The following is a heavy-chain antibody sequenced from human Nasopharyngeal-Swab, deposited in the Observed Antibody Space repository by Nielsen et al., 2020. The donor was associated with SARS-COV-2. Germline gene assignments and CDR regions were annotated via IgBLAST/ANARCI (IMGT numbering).Heavy chain of an antibody. Sequence: GESLKISCVASGFTVSSNFVSWVRQAPGKGLEWVSLLKSGGGTFYADSVRGRFTISRDNSRNTVYLQMNSLRAGDTAVYYCARVRQSGAYFPFDSWGLGTLVTVSS. CDR1: GFTVSSNF. J-gene: IGHJ4*02. V-gene: IGHV3-53*01. CDR2: LKSGGGT. D-gene: IGHD1-26*01. CDR3: ARVRQSGAYFPFDS.